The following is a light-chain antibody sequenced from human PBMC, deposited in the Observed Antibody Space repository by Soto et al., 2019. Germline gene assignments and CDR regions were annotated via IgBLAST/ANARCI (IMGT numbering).Light chain of an antibody. Sequence: QYVLTQPPSASGTPGQRVTISCSGSSSNIGSNYVYWYQQLPGTAPKLLIYSNNQRPSGVPDRFSGSKSGTSASLAISGLRSEDEADYYCAAWDDSLSGSYVFGTGTKLTVL. V-gene: IGLV1-47*02. CDR1: SSNIGSNY. J-gene: IGLJ1*01. CDR2: SNN. CDR3: AAWDDSLSGSYV.